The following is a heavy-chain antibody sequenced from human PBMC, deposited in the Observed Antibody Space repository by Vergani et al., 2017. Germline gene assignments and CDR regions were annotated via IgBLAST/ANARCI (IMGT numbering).Heavy chain of an antibody. D-gene: IGHD3-16*02. V-gene: IGHV1-46*01. Sequence: QVQLVQSGAEVKKPGASVKVSCKASGYTFTSYYMHWVRQAPGQGLEWMGIINPSGGSTSYAQKFQGRVTMTRDTSTSTVYMELSSLRSEDTAVYYCAREGFYDYVWGSDRLRGGYYFDYWGQGTLVTVSS. CDR2: INPSGGST. J-gene: IGHJ4*02. CDR1: GYTFTSYY. CDR3: AREGFYDYVWGSDRLRGGYYFDY.